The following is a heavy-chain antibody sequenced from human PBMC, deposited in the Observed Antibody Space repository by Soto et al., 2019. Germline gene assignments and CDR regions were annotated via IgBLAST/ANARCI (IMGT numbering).Heavy chain of an antibody. CDR2: IYHSGST. CDR1: GGSISSSNW. CDR3: ARRGKFLDRTGFYYGMDV. Sequence: PSETLSLTCAVSGGSISSSNWWSWVRQPPGKGLEWIGEIYHSGSTNYNPSLKSRVTISVDKSKNQFSLKLSSVTAADTAVYYCARRGKFLDRTGFYYGMDVWGQGTTVTVSS. V-gene: IGHV4-4*02. D-gene: IGHD3-3*01. J-gene: IGHJ6*02.